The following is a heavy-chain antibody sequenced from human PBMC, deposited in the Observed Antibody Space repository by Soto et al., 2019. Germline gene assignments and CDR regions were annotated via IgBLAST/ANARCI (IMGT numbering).Heavy chain of an antibody. V-gene: IGHV3-23*01. CDR1: GFTSSNYA. D-gene: IGHD5-12*01. Sequence: EVQLLESGGGLVQPGGSLRLSCAASGFTSSNYAMNWVRQAPGKGLEWVSAISGSGGFTYYADSVKGRFTISRDNSKNTLFLQMNSLRAEDTAVFYCAKDGDTNIVGNYFDYWGQGTLVTVSS. CDR2: ISGSGGFT. J-gene: IGHJ4*02. CDR3: AKDGDTNIVGNYFDY.